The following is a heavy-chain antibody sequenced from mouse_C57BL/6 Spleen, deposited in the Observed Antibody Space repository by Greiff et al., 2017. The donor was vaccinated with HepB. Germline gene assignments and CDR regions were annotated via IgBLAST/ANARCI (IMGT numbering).Heavy chain of an antibody. D-gene: IGHD2-2*01. CDR3: ARREGYDVLFAY. Sequence: QVQLQQPGAELVRPGSSVKLSCKASGYTFTSYWMDWVKQRPGQGLEWIGNIYPSDSETHYNQKFKDKATLTVDKSSSTAYMQLSSLTSEDSAVYYCARREGYDVLFAYWGQGTLVTVSA. V-gene: IGHV1-61*01. CDR1: GYTFTSYW. CDR2: IYPSDSET. J-gene: IGHJ3*01.